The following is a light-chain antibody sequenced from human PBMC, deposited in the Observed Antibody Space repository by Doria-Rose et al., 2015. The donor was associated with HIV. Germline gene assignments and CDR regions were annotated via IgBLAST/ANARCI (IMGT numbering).Light chain of an antibody. CDR1: EAISSW. CDR3: QQSNSFNIT. J-gene: IGKJ5*01. Sequence: TCLASEAISSWLVWYQQKPGKAPKVLIYAASTLQSGVPSRFSGSGFGTDFTLTISNLQPEDFATYYCQQSNSFNITFGQGKRQE. V-gene: IGKV1-12*01. CDR2: AAS.